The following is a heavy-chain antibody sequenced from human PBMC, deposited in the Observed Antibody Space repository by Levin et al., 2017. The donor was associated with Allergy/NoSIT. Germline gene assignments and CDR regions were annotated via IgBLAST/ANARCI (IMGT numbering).Heavy chain of an antibody. CDR1: GGSINSLAHY. D-gene: IGHD2-8*02. CDR2: IYSSAST. J-gene: IGHJ3*01. V-gene: IGHV4-31*03. Sequence: SQTLSLTCTVSGGSINSLAHYWSWVRQHPGKGLEWIGYIYSSASTYYKPSLRSRVAISVDTSKNQFSLRLTSVTAADTAVYYCARVEAPPSSGAEATYAFDLWVQGTMVTVSS. CDR3: ARVEAPPSSGAEATYAFDL.